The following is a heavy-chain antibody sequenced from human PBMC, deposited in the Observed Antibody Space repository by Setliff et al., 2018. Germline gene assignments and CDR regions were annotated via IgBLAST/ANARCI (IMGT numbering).Heavy chain of an antibody. D-gene: IGHD5-12*01. CDR2: IYYSGST. J-gene: IGHJ4*02. Sequence: PSETLSLTCTVSDGSISSSSYYWGWIRQPPGKGLEWIGSIYYSGSTYYNPSLKSRVTISVDTSKNQFSLKLSSVTAADTAVYYCARGYSGYDYLKPFDYWGQGTLVTVS. CDR1: DGSISSSSYY. CDR3: ARGYSGYDYLKPFDY. V-gene: IGHV4-39*01.